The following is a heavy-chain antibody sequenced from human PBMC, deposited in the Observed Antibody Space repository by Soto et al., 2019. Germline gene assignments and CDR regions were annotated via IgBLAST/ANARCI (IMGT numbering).Heavy chain of an antibody. V-gene: IGHV3-53*01. CDR2: IYSGGYT. CDR3: PSHAGGGGY. D-gene: IGHD3-10*01. Sequence: EVQLVESGGGLIQPGGSLRLSCAVSGFTVSNNYMSWVRQAPGKGLEGVSVIYSGGYTAYGDSVKGRFTISRDNSKNTLYRKMKSVGAAGRAVFYGPSHAGGGGYWGQGTLVTVSS. CDR1: GFTVSNNY. J-gene: IGHJ4*02.